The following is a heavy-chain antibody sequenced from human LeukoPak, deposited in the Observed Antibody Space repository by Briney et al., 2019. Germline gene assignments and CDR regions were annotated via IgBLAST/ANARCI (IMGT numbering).Heavy chain of an antibody. D-gene: IGHD3-22*01. J-gene: IGHJ4*02. CDR1: GTSISSYY. CDR2: IFHSGST. Sequence: SETLSLTCTASGTSISSYYWSWIRQPPGKGLEWVGYIFHSGSTNHNPSLKSRVTISQDTSKNQFSLKLSSVTAADTAVYYCASSYDSSGYSYYFDYWGQGTLVTVSA. CDR3: ASSYDSSGYSYYFDY. V-gene: IGHV4-59*01.